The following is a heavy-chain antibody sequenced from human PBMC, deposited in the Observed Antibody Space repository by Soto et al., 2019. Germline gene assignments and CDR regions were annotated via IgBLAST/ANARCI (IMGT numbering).Heavy chain of an antibody. CDR1: GFSFSNYG. D-gene: IGHD3-16*01. CDR3: ARDGDANTGFGKDY. Sequence: PGGSLRLSCAASGFSFSNYGMHWVRQAPGKGLEWVALIWHDGSNKYYAEPVKGRFTISRDNSKDMVYLQMNSLRAEDTAMYYCARDGDANTGFGKDYWGQGTMVTVFS. J-gene: IGHJ4*02. CDR2: IWHDGSNK. V-gene: IGHV3-33*01.